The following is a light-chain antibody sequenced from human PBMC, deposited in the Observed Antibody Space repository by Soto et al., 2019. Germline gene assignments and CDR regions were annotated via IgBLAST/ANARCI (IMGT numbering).Light chain of an antibody. CDR2: GAS. CDR3: QQYGTSPVT. V-gene: IGKV3-20*01. J-gene: IGKJ1*01. Sequence: EIVFTQSPGTLSLSPGERATLSCRASQSVSSTYLAWYQHKPGQAPRLLIYGASSRATGIPDRFSGSGSGTDFTLTISRLEPEDFAVYYCQQYGTSPVTFGQGTNVEIK. CDR1: QSVSSTY.